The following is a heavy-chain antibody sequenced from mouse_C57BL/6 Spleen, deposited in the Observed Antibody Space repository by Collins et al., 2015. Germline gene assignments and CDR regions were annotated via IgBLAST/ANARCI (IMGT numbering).Heavy chain of an antibody. Sequence: QVRLQQSGAELMKPGASVKISCKATGYTFSSYWIEWVKQRPGHGLEWIGEILPGSGSTNYNEKFKGKATFTADTSSNTAYMQLSSLTSEDSAVYYCARSGYATGYFDVWGAGTTVTVSS. D-gene: IGHD3-2*02. CDR1: GYTFSSYW. CDR2: ILPGSGST. V-gene: IGHV1-9*01. J-gene: IGHJ1*01. CDR3: ARSGYATGYFDV.